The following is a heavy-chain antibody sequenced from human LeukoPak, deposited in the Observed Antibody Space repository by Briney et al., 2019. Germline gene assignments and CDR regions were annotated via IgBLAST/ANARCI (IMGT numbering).Heavy chain of an antibody. V-gene: IGHV3-21*01. J-gene: IGHJ4*02. D-gene: IGHD3-10*01. CDR1: GFTFSSYS. CDR2: ISSSSSYI. Sequence: GGSLRLSCAASGFTFSSYSMNWVCQAPGKGLEWVSSISSSSSYIYYADSVKGRFTISRDNAKNSLYLQMNSLRAEDTAVYYCARDSMVRGVIITRFFDYWGQGTLVTVSS. CDR3: ARDSMVRGVIITRFFDY.